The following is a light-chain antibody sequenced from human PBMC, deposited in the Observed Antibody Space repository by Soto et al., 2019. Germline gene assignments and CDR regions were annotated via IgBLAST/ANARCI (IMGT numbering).Light chain of an antibody. V-gene: IGKV1-5*03. CDR2: KAS. CDR3: QQYNSYSYT. Sequence: DIQMTQSPSTLSASVGDRVTITCRASQSISSWLAWYQQKPGKAPKLLIYKASSLESGVPSRVSGRGSGTEFTLSIISLQPDDFATYYCQQYNSYSYTFGQGTKLEIK. J-gene: IGKJ2*01. CDR1: QSISSW.